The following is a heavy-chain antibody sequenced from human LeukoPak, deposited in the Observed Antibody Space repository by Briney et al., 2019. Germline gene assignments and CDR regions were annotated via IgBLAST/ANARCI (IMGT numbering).Heavy chain of an antibody. CDR3: ARQISSGSDAFDI. Sequence: PSETLSLTCTVSGGSISSSSYYWGWIRRPPGKGLEWIGSIYYSGSTYYNPSLKSRVTISVDTSKNQFSLKLSSVTAADTAVYYCARQISSGSDAFDIWGQGTMVTVSS. D-gene: IGHD3-22*01. J-gene: IGHJ3*02. CDR1: GGSISSSSYY. CDR2: IYYSGST. V-gene: IGHV4-39*01.